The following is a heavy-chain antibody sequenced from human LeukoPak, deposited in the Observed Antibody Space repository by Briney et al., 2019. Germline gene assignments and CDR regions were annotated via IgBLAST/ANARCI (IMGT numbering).Heavy chain of an antibody. CDR3: AGVVPAARLGDGIDY. V-gene: IGHV3-23*01. J-gene: IGHJ4*02. CDR1: GFTFSSYA. Sequence: GGSLRLSCAAPGFTFSSYAMSWVRQAPGKGLEWVSAISGSGGSTYYADSVKGRFTISRDNSKNTLYLQMNSLRAEDTAVYYCAGVVPAARLGDGIDYWGQGTLVTVSS. D-gene: IGHD2-2*01. CDR2: ISGSGGST.